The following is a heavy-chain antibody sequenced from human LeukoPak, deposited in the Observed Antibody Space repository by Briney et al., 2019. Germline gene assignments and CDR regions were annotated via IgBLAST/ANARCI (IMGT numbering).Heavy chain of an antibody. Sequence: TPSETLSLTCAVYGGSFSGYYWSWIRQPPGKGLEWIGEINHSGSTNYNPSLKSRVTISVDTSKNQFSLKLSSVTAADTAVYYCARGRVMGGSIVGARHWFDPWGQGTLVTVSS. CDR3: ARGRVMGGSIVGARHWFDP. J-gene: IGHJ5*02. CDR1: GGSFSGYY. CDR2: INHSGST. V-gene: IGHV4-34*01. D-gene: IGHD1-26*01.